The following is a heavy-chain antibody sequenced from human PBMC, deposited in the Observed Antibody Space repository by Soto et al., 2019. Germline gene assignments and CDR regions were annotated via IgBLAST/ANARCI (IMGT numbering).Heavy chain of an antibody. V-gene: IGHV4-39*01. CDR2: IYYDGST. Sequence: QLQLQESGPGLVKPSETLSLTCTVSGGSITSSRYYWGWIRQPPGKGLECIANIYYDGSTYYNPSLQGRVTISVDTSKNQFSLRLSSVTAADTAVYYCARSSIAPRLFMYPFDYWGQGTLVTVSS. CDR3: ARSSIAPRLFMYPFDY. D-gene: IGHD6-6*01. J-gene: IGHJ4*02. CDR1: GGSITSSRYY.